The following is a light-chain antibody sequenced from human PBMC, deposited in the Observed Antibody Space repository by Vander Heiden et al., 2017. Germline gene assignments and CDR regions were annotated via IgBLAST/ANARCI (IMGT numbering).Light chain of an antibody. V-gene: IGKV1-5*03. CDR1: QSIGRW. CDR2: KAS. Sequence: DIQMTQSPSTLSASVGDRVTITCRASQSIGRWLAWYQQKPGKAPKLLMYKASSLESGVPSRFSGSGFGTEFTLTISSLQPDDFATYYCQLYNSYSRYTFGQGTKLEIK. CDR3: QLYNSYSRYT. J-gene: IGKJ2*01.